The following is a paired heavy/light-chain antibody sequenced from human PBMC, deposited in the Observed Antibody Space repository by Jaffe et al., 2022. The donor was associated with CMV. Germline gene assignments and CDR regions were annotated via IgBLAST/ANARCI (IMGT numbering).Heavy chain of an antibody. J-gene: IGHJ5*02. D-gene: IGHD6-19*01. V-gene: IGHV3-23*01. CDR3: AKSPIAVAGTSWFDP. CDR1: GFSFSNYA. CDR2: IINNGDTT. Sequence: EVQLLESGGGLVQPGESLRLSCAASGFSFSNYAMTWVRQAPGKGLEWVSLIINNGDTTYYADSVKGRFTISRDNSKNTLYLQMDSLRAEDTAVYYCAKSPIAVAGTSWFDPWGQGAPVTVSS.
Light chain of an antibody. Sequence: SYVLTQPTSVSVAPGKTARITCGGNNIGSKSVHWYQQRPGQAPVLVIYYDTQRPSGIPDRVSGSISANTATLTISRVEAGDEADYYCQVWDTHSDHWVFGGGTNLNVL. CDR3: QVWDTHSDHWV. CDR1: NIGSKS. J-gene: IGLJ3*02. V-gene: IGLV3-21*04. CDR2: YDT.